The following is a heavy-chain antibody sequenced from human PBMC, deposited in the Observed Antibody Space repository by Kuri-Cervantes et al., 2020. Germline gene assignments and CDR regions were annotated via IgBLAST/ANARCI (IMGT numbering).Heavy chain of an antibody. Sequence: SQTLSLTCAVSGDSISSGYYWGWIRQPPGKGLEWIGSIYHSGSTYYNPSLKSRITISVDTSKNQFSLKLSSVTAADTAVYFCARLFVHQDAVLLAEDHWGRGHLVTVSS. CDR2: IYHSGST. CDR1: GDSISSGYY. V-gene: IGHV4-38-2*01. D-gene: IGHD2/OR15-2a*01. CDR3: ARLFVHQDAVLLAEDH. J-gene: IGHJ1*01.